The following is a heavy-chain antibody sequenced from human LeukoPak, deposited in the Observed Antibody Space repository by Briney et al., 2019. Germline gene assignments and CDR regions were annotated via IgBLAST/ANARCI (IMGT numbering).Heavy chain of an antibody. J-gene: IGHJ5*02. V-gene: IGHV1-69*04. CDR2: IIPILGIA. CDR3: ARDILSGVWFDP. D-gene: IGHD3-9*01. CDR1: GYTFTSYG. Sequence: SVTVSCKASGYTFTSYGISWVRQAPGQGLEWMGRIIPILGIANYAQKFQARVTLTADKSTSTAYIELSSLRSEDTAVYYCARDILSGVWFDPWGQGTLVTVSS.